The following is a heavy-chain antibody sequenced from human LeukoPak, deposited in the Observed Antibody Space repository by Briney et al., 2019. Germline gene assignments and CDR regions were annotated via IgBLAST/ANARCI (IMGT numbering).Heavy chain of an antibody. J-gene: IGHJ4*02. CDR1: GFTFSRYW. V-gene: IGHV3-33*07. D-gene: IGHD2-15*01. CDR2: IWYDGSNI. Sequence: PGGSLRLSCAASGFTFSRYWMSWVRQAPGKGLEWVAIIWYDGSNIYYADSVKGRFTISRDNSKNTLFLQMNSLRAEDTALYYCARDFCSGGSCYLFDFWGQGTLVTVSS. CDR3: ARDFCSGGSCYLFDF.